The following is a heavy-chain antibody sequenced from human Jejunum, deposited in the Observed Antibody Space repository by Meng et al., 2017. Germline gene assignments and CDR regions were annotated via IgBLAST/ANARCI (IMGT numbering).Heavy chain of an antibody. CDR3: ARAIRERYFDS. Sequence: QVQLEGSGPGLVKPSGNLSLTCTVSGVSTTAPFYWTWIRQAPGKGLEWIGEVWPSGATYYNPSLSSRITISIDTSNNQFSLEVAFLTAADTAVYYCARAIRERYFDSWGQGTLVTVSS. CDR1: GVSTTAPFY. D-gene: IGHD1-14*01. CDR2: VWPSGAT. V-gene: IGHV4-4*02. J-gene: IGHJ4*02.